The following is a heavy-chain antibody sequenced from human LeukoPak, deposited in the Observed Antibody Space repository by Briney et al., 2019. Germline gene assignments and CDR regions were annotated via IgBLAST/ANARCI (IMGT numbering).Heavy chain of an antibody. Sequence: SETLSLTSTVSGGSISSGGYYWSWIRQHPGKGLEWIGYIYYSGSTYYNPSLKSRVTISVDTSKNQFSLKLSSVTAADTAVYYCARDRSVVVPAAPYYYYGMDVWGQGTTVTVSS. V-gene: IGHV4-31*03. D-gene: IGHD2-2*01. CDR1: GGSISSGGYY. J-gene: IGHJ6*02. CDR3: ARDRSVVVPAAPYYYYGMDV. CDR2: IYYSGST.